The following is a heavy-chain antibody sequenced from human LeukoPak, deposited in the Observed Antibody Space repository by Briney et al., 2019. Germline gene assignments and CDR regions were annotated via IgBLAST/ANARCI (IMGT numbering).Heavy chain of an antibody. CDR2: ISSSSSYI. Sequence: PGGSLRLSCAASGFTFSSYSMNWVRQAPGKGLGWVSSISSSSSYIYYADSVKGRFTISRDNAKNSLYLQMNSLRAEDTAVYYCARGDSSSWYDFDYWGQGTLVTVSS. J-gene: IGHJ4*02. CDR3: ARGDSSSWYDFDY. CDR1: GFTFSSYS. V-gene: IGHV3-21*01. D-gene: IGHD6-13*01.